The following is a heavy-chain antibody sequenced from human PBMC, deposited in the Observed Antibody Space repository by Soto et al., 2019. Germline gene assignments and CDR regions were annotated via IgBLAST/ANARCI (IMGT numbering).Heavy chain of an antibody. V-gene: IGHV3-48*01. D-gene: IGHD2-8*01. CDR2: ISSSSSTI. CDR3: ARMYAISYFDY. J-gene: IGHJ4*02. CDR1: GFTFSSYS. Sequence: EVQLVESGGGLVQPGGSLRLSCAASGFTFSSYSMNWVRQAPGKGLEWVSYISSSSSTIYYADSVKGRFTISRDNVKNSLYLQMNSLRAEDTAVYYCARMYAISYFDYWGQGTLVTVSS.